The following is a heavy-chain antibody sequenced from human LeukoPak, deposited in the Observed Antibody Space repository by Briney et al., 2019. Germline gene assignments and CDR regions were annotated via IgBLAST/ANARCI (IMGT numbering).Heavy chain of an antibody. D-gene: IGHD6-13*01. CDR1: GFTVSSNH. V-gene: IGHV3-53*01. Sequence: PGGSLRLSCAASGFTVSSNHMSWVRQAPGKGLEWVSVIYSGGSTYYAASVKGRFTISRDNSKNTLYLQMNSLRAEDTAVYYCASHSSSWYGFDYWGQGTLVTVSS. CDR2: IYSGGST. CDR3: ASHSSSWYGFDY. J-gene: IGHJ4*02.